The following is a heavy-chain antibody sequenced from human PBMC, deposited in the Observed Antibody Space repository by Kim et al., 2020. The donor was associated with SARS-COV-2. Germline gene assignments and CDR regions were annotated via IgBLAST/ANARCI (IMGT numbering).Heavy chain of an antibody. J-gene: IGHJ4*02. V-gene: IGHV3-7*03. CDR2: GREK. D-gene: IGHD2-15*01. Sequence: GREKCYVDSVKGRFTISRGNAVNSLYLQMNSLRAEDTAVYYCARRPYCDYWGQGTLVTVSS. CDR3: ARRPYCDY.